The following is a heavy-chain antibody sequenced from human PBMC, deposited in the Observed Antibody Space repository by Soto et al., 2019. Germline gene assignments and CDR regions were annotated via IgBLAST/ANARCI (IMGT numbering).Heavy chain of an antibody. CDR3: TRGYSSSWNWFDP. Sequence: SETLSLTCAVSGGSISSSNWWSWVRQPPGKGLEWIGEIYHSGSTNYNPSLKSRVTISVDKSKNQFSLKLSSVTAADTAVYYCTRGYSSSWNWFDPWGQGTLVTVSS. D-gene: IGHD6-13*01. J-gene: IGHJ5*02. CDR1: GGSISSSNW. V-gene: IGHV4-4*02. CDR2: IYHSGST.